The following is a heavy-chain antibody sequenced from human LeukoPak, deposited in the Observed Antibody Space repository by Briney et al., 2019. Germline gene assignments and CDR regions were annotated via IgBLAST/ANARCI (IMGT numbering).Heavy chain of an antibody. CDR1: GYTFTSYG. CDR2: ISAYNGNT. Sequence: GASVKVSCKASGYTFTSYGISWVRQAPGQGLEWMGWISAYNGNTNYAQKLQGRVTMTKDTSTSTAYMELRTLRSDHTAVYYCAREGGYYDFWSGYSPHPAPPHFDYWGQGTLVTVSS. D-gene: IGHD3-3*01. CDR3: AREGGYYDFWSGYSPHPAPPHFDY. V-gene: IGHV1-18*01. J-gene: IGHJ4*02.